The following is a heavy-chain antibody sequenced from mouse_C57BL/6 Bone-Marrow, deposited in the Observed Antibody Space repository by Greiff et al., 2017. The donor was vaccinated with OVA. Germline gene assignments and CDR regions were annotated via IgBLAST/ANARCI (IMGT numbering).Heavy chain of an antibody. CDR1: GFTFSDYY. D-gene: IGHD4-1*01. Sequence: EVKLVESEGGLVQPGSSMKLSCTASGFTFSDYYMAWVRQVPEQGLEWIANINSDGSSTYYLDSLKSRFIISTDNATNILYMQLSSLTSEDTATYYCARDEGAGGFAYWGQGTLVTVSA. J-gene: IGHJ3*01. CDR3: ARDEGAGGFAY. CDR2: INSDGSST. V-gene: IGHV5-16*01.